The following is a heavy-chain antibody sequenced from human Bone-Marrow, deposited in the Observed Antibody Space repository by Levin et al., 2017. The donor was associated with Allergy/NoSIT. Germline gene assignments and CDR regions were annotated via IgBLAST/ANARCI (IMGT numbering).Heavy chain of an antibody. CDR3: AREFGGAFDI. CDR1: GFTFNNYG. D-gene: IGHD3-10*01. Sequence: PGGSLRLSCTGSGFTFNNYGMHWVRQAPGNGLEWVTIIWSDGSNEYYVDSVKGRFTVSRDNSKNTVYLQMNSLRAEDTALYCCAREFGGAFDIWGPGTLVKVSS. V-gene: IGHV3-33*01. J-gene: IGHJ3*02. CDR2: IWSDGSNE.